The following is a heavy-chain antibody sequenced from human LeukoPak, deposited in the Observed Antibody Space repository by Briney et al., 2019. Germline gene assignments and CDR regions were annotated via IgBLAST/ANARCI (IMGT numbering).Heavy chain of an antibody. CDR3: AKVGAARQTYYFDY. Sequence: PGGSLRLPCAASGFTFSSYGMHWVRQAPGKGLEWVAVIWYDGSNKYYADSVKGRFTISRDNSKNTLYLQMNSLRAEDTAVYYCAKVGAARQTYYFDYWGQGTLVTVSS. J-gene: IGHJ4*02. CDR1: GFTFSSYG. V-gene: IGHV3-33*06. CDR2: IWYDGSNK. D-gene: IGHD6-6*01.